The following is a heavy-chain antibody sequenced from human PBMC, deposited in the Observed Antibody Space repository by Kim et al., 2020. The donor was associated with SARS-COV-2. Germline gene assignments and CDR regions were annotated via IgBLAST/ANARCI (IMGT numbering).Heavy chain of an antibody. Sequence: SETLSLTCTVSGGSISSSSYYWGWIRQPPGKGLEWIGSIYYSGSTYYNPSLKSRVTISVDTSKNQFSLKLSSVTAADTAVYYCGGDGNLGDFDYWGQGTLVTVSS. J-gene: IGHJ4*02. CDR3: GGDGNLGDFDY. D-gene: IGHD3-16*01. CDR2: IYYSGST. V-gene: IGHV4-39*01. CDR1: GGSISSSSYY.